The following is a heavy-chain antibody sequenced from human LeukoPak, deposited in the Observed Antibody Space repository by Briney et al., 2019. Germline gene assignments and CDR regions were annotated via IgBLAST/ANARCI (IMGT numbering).Heavy chain of an antibody. V-gene: IGHV3-21*01. J-gene: IGHJ4*02. Sequence: GGSLRLSCAASGFTFSSYSMNWVRQAPGKGLEWVSSISSSSSYIYYADSVKGRFTISRDNAKNSLYLQMNSLTAEDTAVYYCARAGKLIIDYWGQGTLVTVSS. CDR2: ISSSSSYI. CDR1: GFTFSSYS. D-gene: IGHD1-26*01. CDR3: ARAGKLIIDY.